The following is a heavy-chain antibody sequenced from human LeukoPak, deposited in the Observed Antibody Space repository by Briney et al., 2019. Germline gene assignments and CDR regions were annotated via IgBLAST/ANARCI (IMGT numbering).Heavy chain of an antibody. CDR2: ISDSGGST. D-gene: IGHD6-13*01. CDR1: GFSLSRYA. J-gene: IGHJ4*02. Sequence: GASLRLSCAVSGFSLSRYAMSWVRKAPGKGLEWVSAISDSGGSTFYADSVKGRFTISRDNSRNTLYLQMNTLRAEDTAVYYCAKCRGSSWSDYFDYWGQGTLVTVSS. V-gene: IGHV3-23*01. CDR3: AKCRGSSWSDYFDY.